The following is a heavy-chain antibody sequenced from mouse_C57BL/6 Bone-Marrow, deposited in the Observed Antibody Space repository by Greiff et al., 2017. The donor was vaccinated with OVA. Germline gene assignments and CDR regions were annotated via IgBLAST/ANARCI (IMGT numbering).Heavy chain of an antibody. CDR3: ASPAYYSNYVLFAY. V-gene: IGHV1-39*01. Sequence: VQLQQSGPELVKPGASVKISCKASGYSFTDYNMNWVKQSNGKSLEWIGVINPNYGTTSYNQKFKGKATLTVDQSSSTAYMQLNSLTSEDSAVYYCASPAYYSNYVLFAYWGQGTLVTVSA. CDR2: INPNYGTT. CDR1: GYSFTDYN. J-gene: IGHJ3*01. D-gene: IGHD2-5*01.